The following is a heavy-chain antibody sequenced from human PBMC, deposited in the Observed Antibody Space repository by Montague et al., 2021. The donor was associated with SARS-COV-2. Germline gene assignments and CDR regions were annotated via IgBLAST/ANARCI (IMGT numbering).Heavy chain of an antibody. Sequence: SLRLSCAASGFTFSSHWMHWVRQLPGKGLLWVSRINTDGTITNYADSVKGRFTISSDNAKNSMYLQMNSLRVEDAAVYYCATDRTVAPGYGFDPWGQGALVTVFS. D-gene: IGHD3-9*01. V-gene: IGHV3-74*01. CDR1: GFTFSSHW. CDR2: INTDGTIT. CDR3: ATDRTVAPGYGFDP. J-gene: IGHJ5*02.